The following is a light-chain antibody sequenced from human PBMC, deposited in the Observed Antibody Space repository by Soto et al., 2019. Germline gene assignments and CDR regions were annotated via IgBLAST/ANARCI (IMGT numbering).Light chain of an antibody. CDR1: QHIGTW. CDR2: YAA. V-gene: IGKV1-5*01. CDR3: RQYSSNWT. Sequence: DIQETQSPATLTASVGARVTITCRARQHIGTWLSWYHQKPGKAPQRLINYAASMESGGPSTICGSGSGTEVTLTIISRQPDDFSAYYCRQYSSNWTFGHGTKVDIK. J-gene: IGKJ1*01.